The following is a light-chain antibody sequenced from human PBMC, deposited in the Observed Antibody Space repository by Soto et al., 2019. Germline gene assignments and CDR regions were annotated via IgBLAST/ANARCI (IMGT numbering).Light chain of an antibody. J-gene: IGKJ1*01. Sequence: EIVCTQSPGTLSLSPGERATLSCRASQSVDSSYLAWYHQRPGQAPRLLIYGASSRATGIPARFSGSGSGTDFTLTISRXEPEDLAVYYCQHFGSSRGTFGQGTKVDIK. CDR3: QHFGSSRGT. CDR2: GAS. V-gene: IGKV3-20*01. CDR1: QSVDSSY.